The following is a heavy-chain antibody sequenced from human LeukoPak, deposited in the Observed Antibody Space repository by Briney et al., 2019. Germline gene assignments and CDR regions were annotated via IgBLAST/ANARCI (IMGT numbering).Heavy chain of an antibody. CDR3: AKGAYSSSWYELYYFDY. V-gene: IGHV3-74*01. Sequence: GGSLRLSCAASGFTFSTYWMHWVRQAPGKGLVWVSRIKSDGSGTSYADSVKGRFTISRDNAKNTLYLQMNSLRAEDTAVYYCAKGAYSSSWYELYYFDYWGQGTLVTVSS. J-gene: IGHJ4*02. CDR2: IKSDGSGT. D-gene: IGHD6-13*01. CDR1: GFTFSTYW.